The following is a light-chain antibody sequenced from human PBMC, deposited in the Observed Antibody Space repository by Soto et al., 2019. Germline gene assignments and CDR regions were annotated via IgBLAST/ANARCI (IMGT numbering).Light chain of an antibody. Sequence: DIQMTQSPFSLSASVADRVTITCRTSQSISSDLNWYQQKAGEAPKLLIYAASSLQSGVPSRFSGSGSGTHFTLTISSLQPEDFATYYCQQIYSIPITFGQGTRLEIK. CDR2: AAS. V-gene: IGKV1-39*01. CDR1: QSISSD. CDR3: QQIYSIPIT. J-gene: IGKJ5*01.